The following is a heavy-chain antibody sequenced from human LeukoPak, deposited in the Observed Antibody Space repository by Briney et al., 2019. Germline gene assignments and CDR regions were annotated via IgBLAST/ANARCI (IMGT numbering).Heavy chain of an antibody. CDR2: ISSSSGYK. CDR3: ASNWAYDYVVQSY. CDR1: GFTFSSYS. V-gene: IGHV3-21*03. Sequence: GGSLRLSCAVSGFTFSSYSMTWVRQAPGKGLEWVSSISSSSGYKYYADSVKGRFTISRDNSKSTLYLQMNSLKAEDTAVYYCASNWAYDYVVQSYWGQGTLVTVSS. J-gene: IGHJ4*02. D-gene: IGHD3-16*01.